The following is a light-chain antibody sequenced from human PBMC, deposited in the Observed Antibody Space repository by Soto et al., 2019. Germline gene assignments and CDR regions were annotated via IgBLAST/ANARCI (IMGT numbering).Light chain of an antibody. CDR1: QSVSSN. CDR3: QQYNNWPPKT. Sequence: EIVMTQSPATLSVSPGERATLSCRASQSVSSNLAWYQQKPGQAPRLLIYGASTRATGIPARFSGSGSGTEFTLTSSSLQSEDVAVYYCQQYNNWPPKTFGQGTKVEIK. J-gene: IGKJ1*01. V-gene: IGKV3-15*01. CDR2: GAS.